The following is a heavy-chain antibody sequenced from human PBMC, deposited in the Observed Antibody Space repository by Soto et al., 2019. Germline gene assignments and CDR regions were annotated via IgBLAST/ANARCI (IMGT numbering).Heavy chain of an antibody. V-gene: IGHV3-74*01. CDR1: GFTFSTFW. CDR3: ARDFEY. J-gene: IGHJ4*02. Sequence: EVQLVESGGGLVQPGGSLRLSCEASGFTFSTFWMHWVRQAPGKGLVWVSRINSDGSSTNYADSVKGRVTSSRDNAKNTLYLHLNSLRPEETAVYYCARDFEYWGQGTLVAVSS. CDR2: INSDGSST.